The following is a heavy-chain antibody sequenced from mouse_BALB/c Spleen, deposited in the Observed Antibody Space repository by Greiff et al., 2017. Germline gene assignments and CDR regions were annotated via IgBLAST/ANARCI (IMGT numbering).Heavy chain of an antibody. CDR3: ARSYGNYWYFDV. J-gene: IGHJ1*01. CDR2: ISYSGST. Sequence: EVKVVESGPSLVKPSQTLSLTCSVTGASITSGYWNWIRNFPGNKLEYMGYISYSGSTYYNPSLKSRISITRDTSKNQYYLQLNSVTTEDTATYYCARSYGNYWYFDVWGAGTTVTVSS. V-gene: IGHV3-8*02. CDR1: GASITSGY. D-gene: IGHD2-1*01.